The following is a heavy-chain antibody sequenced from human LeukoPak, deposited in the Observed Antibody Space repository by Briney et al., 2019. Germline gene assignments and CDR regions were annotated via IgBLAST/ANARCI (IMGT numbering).Heavy chain of an antibody. CDR3: ARHGGVSGTYFPPHHYGMDV. J-gene: IGHJ6*02. CDR1: GGSISSGGYY. Sequence: SETLSLTCTVSGGSISSGGYYWSWIRQPPGKGLEWIGYINHSGNTDYNPSLKSRVTISVDRSKNQFSLKLSSVTAADTAVYYCARHGGVSGTYFPPHHYGMDVWGQGTTVTVSS. CDR2: INHSGNT. D-gene: IGHD3-16*01. V-gene: IGHV4-30-2*01.